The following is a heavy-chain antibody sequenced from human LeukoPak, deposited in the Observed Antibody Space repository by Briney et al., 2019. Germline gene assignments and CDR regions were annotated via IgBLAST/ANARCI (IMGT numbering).Heavy chain of an antibody. CDR1: GGSFEHYF. J-gene: IGHJ4*02. V-gene: IGHV4-59*01. CDR2: VYYTGST. Sequence: SETLSLTCTVSGGSFEHYFWGWVRQPPGKGLEWIGYVYYTGSTDYSPSLKNRLTISADMSKNRFSLKLSSVTAADTAVYYCASHRRSHGSEYWGQGILVTVSS. CDR3: ASHRRSHGSEY. D-gene: IGHD3-10*01.